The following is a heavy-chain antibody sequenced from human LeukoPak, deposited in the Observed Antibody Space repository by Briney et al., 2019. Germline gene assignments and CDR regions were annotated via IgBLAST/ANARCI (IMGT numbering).Heavy chain of an antibody. J-gene: IGHJ4*02. CDR1: GGSISSYY. CDR2: IYYSGST. V-gene: IGHV4-59*01. Sequence: PSETLSLTCTVSGGSISSYYWSWIRQPPGKGLEWIGYIYYSGSTNYNPSLKGRVTISVDTSKNQFSLKLSSVTAADTAVYYCAREGPGFFDYWGQGTLVTVSS. CDR3: AREGPGFFDY.